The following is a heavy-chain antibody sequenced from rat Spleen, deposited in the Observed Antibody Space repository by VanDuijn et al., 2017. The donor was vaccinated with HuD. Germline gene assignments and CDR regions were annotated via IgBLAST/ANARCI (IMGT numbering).Heavy chain of an antibody. CDR2: ISTGGGIT. CDR3: TTSYGPFAY. Sequence: EVQLVESGGGLVQPGRSLKLSCAASGFTFSNYYMAWVRQAPTKGLEWVAYISTGGGITYYRDSLKGRFTISRDNAKSSLYLQMDSLRSEDTATYYCTTSYGPFAYWGQGTLVTVSS. D-gene: IGHD1-11*01. CDR1: GFTFSNYY. J-gene: IGHJ3*01. V-gene: IGHV5-27*01.